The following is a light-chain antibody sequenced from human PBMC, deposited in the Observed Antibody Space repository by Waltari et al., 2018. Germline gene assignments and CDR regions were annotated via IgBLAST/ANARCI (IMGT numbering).Light chain of an antibody. CDR3: QQYDNLPLT. V-gene: IGKV1-33*01. CDR2: DAS. Sequence: DIQLTQSPSFLSASVRDRVTITCRASQGISNYLNWYQQKPGKAPKLLIYDASNLETGVPSRFSGSGSGTDFTFTISSLQPEDIATYYCQQYDNLPLTFGGGTKVEIK. CDR1: QGISNY. J-gene: IGKJ4*01.